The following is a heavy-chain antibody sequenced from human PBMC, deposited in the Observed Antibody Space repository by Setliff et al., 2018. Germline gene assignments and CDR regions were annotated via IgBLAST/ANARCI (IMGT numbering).Heavy chain of an antibody. V-gene: IGHV3-11*04. CDR3: ARDITLTTIREGGMDV. D-gene: IGHD3-10*01. Sequence: NPSETLSLTCTVSGGSISSGSYYMNWIRQAPGKGLEWVSYISTSGNTVDYAASVKGRFSISRDNAKNVLYLEMNSLRAEDTAVYYCARDITLTTIREGGMDVWGKGTTVTVSS. CDR2: ISTSGNTV. J-gene: IGHJ6*03. CDR1: GGSISSGSYY.